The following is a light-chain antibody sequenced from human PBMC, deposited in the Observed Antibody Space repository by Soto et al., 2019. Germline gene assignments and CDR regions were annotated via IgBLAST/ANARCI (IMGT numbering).Light chain of an antibody. CDR3: LQDYNYPWT. V-gene: IGKV1-6*01. Sequence: IQLAQSPSFLSASVGDRVTMTCRASQGIRNDLGWYQQKPGKAPKLLIYAASSLQSGVPSRFSGSGSGTDFTLTISSLQPEDFATYYCLQDYNYPWTFGQGTKVDIK. CDR2: AAS. J-gene: IGKJ1*01. CDR1: QGIRND.